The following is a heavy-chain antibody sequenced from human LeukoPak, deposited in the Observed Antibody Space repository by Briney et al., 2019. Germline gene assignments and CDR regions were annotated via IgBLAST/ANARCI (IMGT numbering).Heavy chain of an antibody. J-gene: IGHJ4*02. Sequence: SETLSLTCTVSGGSISGYYWSWIRQPPGKGLEWIAYIYYNGISNYNPSLKSRVIISVDSSKNQFSLKLTSVTAADTAVYYCATKPNTLYYFDYWGQGTLVTVSS. CDR2: IYYNGIS. CDR3: ATKPNTLYYFDY. CDR1: GGSISGYY. D-gene: IGHD1-14*01. V-gene: IGHV4-59*01.